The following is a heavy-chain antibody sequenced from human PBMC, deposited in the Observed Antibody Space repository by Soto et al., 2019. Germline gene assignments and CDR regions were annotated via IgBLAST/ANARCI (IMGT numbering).Heavy chain of an antibody. CDR2: IYYSGST. CDR1: GGSISSYY. CDR3: ARVHCSGGSCLINY. J-gene: IGHJ4*02. D-gene: IGHD2-15*01. Sequence: TSETLSLTCTVSGGSISSYYWSWIREPPGKGLEWIGYIYYSGSTNYNPSLKSRVTISVDTSKNQFSLKLSSVTAADTAVYYCARVHCSGGSCLINYWGQGTLVTVSS. V-gene: IGHV4-59*01.